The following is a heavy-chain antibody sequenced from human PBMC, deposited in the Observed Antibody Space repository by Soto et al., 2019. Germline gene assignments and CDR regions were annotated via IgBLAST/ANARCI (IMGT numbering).Heavy chain of an antibody. CDR2: ISSSSSYI. CDR3: ARDPISGYCTNGVCYTPNWFDP. Sequence: GGSLRLSCAASGFTFSSYSMNWVRQAPGKGLEWVSSISSSSSYIYYADSVKGRFTISRDNAKNSLYLQMNSLRAEDTAVYYCARDPISGYCTNGVCYTPNWFDPWGQGTLVTVSS. V-gene: IGHV3-21*01. J-gene: IGHJ5*02. CDR1: GFTFSSYS. D-gene: IGHD2-8*01.